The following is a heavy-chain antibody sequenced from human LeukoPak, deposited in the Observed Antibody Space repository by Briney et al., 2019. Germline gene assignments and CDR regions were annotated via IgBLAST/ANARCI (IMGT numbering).Heavy chain of an antibody. Sequence: SETLSLTCTVSGYSISSGYYWGWIRQTPGKGLEWIGSIYHSGNTYYNPSLKSRVTISVDKSKNQFSLKLSSVTAADTAVYYCARGVGALTSWGQGTLVTVSS. CDR2: IYHSGNT. CDR1: GYSISSGYY. V-gene: IGHV4-38-2*02. D-gene: IGHD1-26*01. CDR3: ARGVGALTS. J-gene: IGHJ4*02.